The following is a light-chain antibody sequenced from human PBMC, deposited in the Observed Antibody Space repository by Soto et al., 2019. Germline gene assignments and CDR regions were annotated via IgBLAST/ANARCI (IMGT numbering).Light chain of an antibody. CDR2: AAS. CDR1: QGIANY. Sequence: DIQMTQSPSSLSAYVGDRITITCRASQGIANYLAWFQQKPGKAPKLLIFAASTFPSGRPPRFSGSGSGTDFPLPGRSLQPEDVATYYFQKYERAPYTFGQGTKLEIK. V-gene: IGKV1-27*01. J-gene: IGKJ2*01. CDR3: QKYERAPYT.